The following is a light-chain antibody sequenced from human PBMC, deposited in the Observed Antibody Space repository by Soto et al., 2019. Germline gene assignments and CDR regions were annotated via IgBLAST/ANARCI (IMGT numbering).Light chain of an antibody. V-gene: IGKV3-20*01. Sequence: EIVLTQSPATLSLSPGERATLSCRASQSVSSYLAWYQQKPGQAPRLLIYGASRRATGIPDRFSGSGSGTDFTLTISRLEPEDFTVYYCQQLDFSPWTFGQGTKVEI. CDR1: QSVSSY. CDR3: QQLDFSPWT. J-gene: IGKJ1*01. CDR2: GAS.